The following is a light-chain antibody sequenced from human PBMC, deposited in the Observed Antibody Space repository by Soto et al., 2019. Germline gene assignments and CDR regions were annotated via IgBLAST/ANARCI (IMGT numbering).Light chain of an antibody. CDR1: ESVSSS. CDR3: QKYKLGXPLT. V-gene: IGKV3-15*01. J-gene: IGKJ4*01. CDR2: VAS. Sequence: EIVMTQSPATLSVSPGERATLSCRAMESVSSSLACYQQKTGQAPRLLIYVASTRSSGIPCRFSGSGSGTEFTLTISSMQSEDFAVYYCQKYKLGXPLTCGGGTKV.